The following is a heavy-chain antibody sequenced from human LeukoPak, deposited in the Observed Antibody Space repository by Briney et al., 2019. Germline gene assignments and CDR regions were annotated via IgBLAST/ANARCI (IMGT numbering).Heavy chain of an antibody. D-gene: IGHD5-12*01. CDR1: GGSFSGYY. J-gene: IGHJ4*02. Sequence: PSETLSLTRAVYGGSFSGYYWSWIRQPPGKGLEWIGEINHSGSTNYNPSLKSRVTISVDTSKNQFSLKLSSVTAADTAVYYCARGIVATMAFDYWGQGTLATVSS. V-gene: IGHV4-34*01. CDR3: ARGIVATMAFDY. CDR2: INHSGST.